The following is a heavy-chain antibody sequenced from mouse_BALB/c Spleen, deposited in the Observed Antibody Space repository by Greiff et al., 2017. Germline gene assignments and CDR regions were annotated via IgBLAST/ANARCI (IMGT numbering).Heavy chain of an antibody. V-gene: IGHV3-2*02. CDR1: GYSITSDYA. CDR2: ISYSGST. CDR3: ARGYGYDDAMDY. Sequence: EVKLVESGPGLVKPSQSLSLTCTVTGYSITSDYAWNWIRQFPGNKLEWMGYISYSGSTSYNPSLKSRISITRDTSKNQFFLQLNSVTTEDTATYYCARGYGYDDAMDYWGQGTSVTVSS. J-gene: IGHJ4*01. D-gene: IGHD1-2*01.